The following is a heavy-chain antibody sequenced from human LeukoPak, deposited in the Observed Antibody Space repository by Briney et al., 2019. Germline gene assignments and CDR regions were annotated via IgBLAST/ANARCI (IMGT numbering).Heavy chain of an antibody. Sequence: PSETLSLTCTVSGGHIDSFFWNWLRQPPGKGLEWIGYIDNSGSTKYSPSLKSRITMSRDTSKKQFSLKLTSVTAADTAMYYCASGAGWLIDYWGQGTLVSVSS. CDR1: GGHIDSFF. D-gene: IGHD6-19*01. V-gene: IGHV4-4*08. J-gene: IGHJ4*02. CDR3: ASGAGWLIDY. CDR2: IDNSGST.